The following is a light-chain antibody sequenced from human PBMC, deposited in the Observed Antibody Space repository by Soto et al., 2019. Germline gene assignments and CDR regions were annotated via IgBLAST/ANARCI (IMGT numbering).Light chain of an antibody. Sequence: EIVLTQSRATLSLSPGEGATLSCRASQSVSNYIAWYQQKPGQAPRVLIYDASNRAAGVPARFSGSGSGTDFTLTISSLEPEDFAGYYCQQRSSWYSFGQGTNVDI. CDR1: QSVSNY. CDR2: DAS. J-gene: IGKJ2*01. CDR3: QQRSSWYS. V-gene: IGKV3-11*01.